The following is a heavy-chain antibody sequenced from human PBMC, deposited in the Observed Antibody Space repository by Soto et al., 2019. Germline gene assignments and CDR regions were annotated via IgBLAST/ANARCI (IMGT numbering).Heavy chain of an antibody. J-gene: IGHJ4*02. CDR1: GYSFTNYW. CDR3: GSVCSCYAYYGELFDY. D-gene: IGHD3-10*01. V-gene: IGHV5-51*01. CDR2: IYPGDSDT. Sequence: PGESLKISCKASGYSFTNYWIGWVRQMPGKGLEWVAIIYPGDSDTRYSPSFQGQVTISADKSISTAYLQWCSLKASDTAMYYCGSVCSCYAYYGELFDYSGQGTLVTVSS.